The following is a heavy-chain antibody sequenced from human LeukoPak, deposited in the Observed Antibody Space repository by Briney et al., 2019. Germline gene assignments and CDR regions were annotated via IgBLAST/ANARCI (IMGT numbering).Heavy chain of an antibody. D-gene: IGHD4-17*01. CDR2: IINSGGST. Sequence: GGSLRLSCAASGFTFSNYAMNWVRQAPGKGLEWDSTIINSGGSTYYADSVKGRFTISRDSSKNTLYLQMNSLRDEDTAVYYCAKDIYGDYGGLDYWGQGTLVTVSS. J-gene: IGHJ4*02. CDR3: AKDIYGDYGGLDY. CDR1: GFTFSNYA. V-gene: IGHV3-23*01.